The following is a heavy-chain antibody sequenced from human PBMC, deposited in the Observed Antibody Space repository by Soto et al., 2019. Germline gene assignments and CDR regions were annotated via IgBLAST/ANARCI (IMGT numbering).Heavy chain of an antibody. CDR3: ARDRSGDY. V-gene: IGHV3-30-3*01. D-gene: IGHD3-10*01. CDR2: ISYDGSNK. J-gene: IGHJ4*02. Sequence: QVQLVESGGGVVQPGRSLRLSYAASGFTFSSYAMHWVRQAPGKGLEWVAVISYDGSNKYYADSVKGRFTISRDNSKNTLYLQMNSLRAEDTAVYYCARDRSGDYWGQGTLVTVSS. CDR1: GFTFSSYA.